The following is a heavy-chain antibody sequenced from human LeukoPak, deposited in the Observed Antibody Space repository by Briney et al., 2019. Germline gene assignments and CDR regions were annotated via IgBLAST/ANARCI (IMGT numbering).Heavy chain of an antibody. V-gene: IGHV1-2*02. CDR1: GYTFNGYY. CDR2: INPNSGGT. D-gene: IGHD6-19*01. J-gene: IGHJ4*02. CDR3: ARDHGYSSGWYSDY. Sequence: ASVKVSCKASGYTFNGYYMHWVRQAPGQGLEWMGWINPNSGGTNYAQKFQGRVTMTRDTSISTAYMELSRLRSDDTAVYYCARDHGYSSGWYSDYWGQGTLVTVSS.